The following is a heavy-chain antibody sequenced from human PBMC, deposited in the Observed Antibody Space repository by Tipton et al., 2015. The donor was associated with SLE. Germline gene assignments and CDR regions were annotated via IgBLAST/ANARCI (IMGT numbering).Heavy chain of an antibody. CDR3: ARHLSGYYGPSFDY. J-gene: IGHJ4*02. V-gene: IGHV5-51*01. CDR1: GYNFAAYW. Sequence: QLVQSGAEVKRPGESLKISCKASGYNFAAYWIGWVRLMPGKGLEWVGIIYPGDSDTRYSPSFQGQVTISADKSISTAYLQWSSLKASDTAMYYCARHLSGYYGPSFDYWGQGTLVTVSS. CDR2: IYPGDSDT. D-gene: IGHD3-10*01.